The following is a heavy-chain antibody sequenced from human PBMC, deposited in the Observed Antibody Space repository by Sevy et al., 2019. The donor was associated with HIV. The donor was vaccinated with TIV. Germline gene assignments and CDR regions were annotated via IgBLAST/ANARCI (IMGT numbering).Heavy chain of an antibody. CDR1: GFTFSNAW. Sequence: GGSLRLSCAASGFTFSNAWMSWVRQAPGKGLEWVGRIKSKTDGGTTDYAAPVKGRFTISRDDSKNTLYLQMNSLKTDDTAVYYCTTDTLRDYLDYWGQGTLVTVSP. CDR2: IKSKTDGGTT. CDR3: TTDTLRDYLDY. V-gene: IGHV3-15*01. J-gene: IGHJ4*02.